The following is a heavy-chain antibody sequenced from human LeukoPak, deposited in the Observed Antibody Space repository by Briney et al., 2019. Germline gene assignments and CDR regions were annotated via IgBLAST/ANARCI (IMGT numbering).Heavy chain of an antibody. CDR3: ARDYDYVWGTDAFDI. V-gene: IGHV3-21*01. J-gene: IGHJ3*02. CDR2: ISSSSSYI. Sequence: GGSLRLSCAASGFTFSSYWMNWVRQAPGKGLEWVSSISSSSSYIYYADSVKGRFTISRDNAKNSLYLQMNSLRAEDTAVYYCARDYDYVWGTDAFDIWGQGTMVTVSS. D-gene: IGHD3-16*01. CDR1: GFTFSSYW.